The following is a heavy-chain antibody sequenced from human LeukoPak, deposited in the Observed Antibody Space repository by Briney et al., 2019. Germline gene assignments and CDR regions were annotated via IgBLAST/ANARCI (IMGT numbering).Heavy chain of an antibody. J-gene: IGHJ4*02. V-gene: IGHV1-18*04. CDR1: GYTFTSYG. CDR3: ARAEWGIAVAVRFDY. D-gene: IGHD6-19*01. CDR2: ISAYNGNT. Sequence: VSVKVSCKASGYTFTSYGISWVRQAPGQGLEWMGWISAYNGNTNYAQKLQGRVTMTTDTSTSTAYMELRSLRSDDTAVYYCARAEWGIAVAVRFDYWGQGTLVTVSS.